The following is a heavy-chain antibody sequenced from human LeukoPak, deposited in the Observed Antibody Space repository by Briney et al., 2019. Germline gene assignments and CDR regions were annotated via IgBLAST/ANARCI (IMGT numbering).Heavy chain of an antibody. D-gene: IGHD3-3*01. CDR2: IYPGDSDT. CDR1: GYSFTSYW. J-gene: IGHJ6*02. V-gene: IGHV5-51*01. Sequence: GESLKISCKGSGYSFTSYWIGWVRQMPGKGLEWMGIIYPGDSDTRYSPSFQGQVTISADKSISTAYLQWSSLKASDTAMYYCARHKSDITIDRLYYYYGMDVWGQGTTDTVSS. CDR3: ARHKSDITIDRLYYYYGMDV.